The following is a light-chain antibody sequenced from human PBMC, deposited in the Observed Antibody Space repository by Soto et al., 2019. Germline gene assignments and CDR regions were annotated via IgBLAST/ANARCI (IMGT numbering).Light chain of an antibody. CDR2: WAS. CDR1: RSILYTSNNKNY. J-gene: IGKJ1*01. V-gene: IGKV4-1*01. Sequence: DIVMNQSPDSLAVSLGERATINCKSSRSILYTSNNKNYLAWYQQKPGQPPKLLISWASTRESGVPDRFSGGGSGTGFTLTISSLQAEDVAVYYCQQYYTTPQTFGQGTKVEIK. CDR3: QQYYTTPQT.